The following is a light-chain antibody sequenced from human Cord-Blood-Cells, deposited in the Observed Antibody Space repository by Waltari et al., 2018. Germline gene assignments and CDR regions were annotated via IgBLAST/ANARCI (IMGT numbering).Light chain of an antibody. Sequence: SSELTQDPAVSVALGQTVRITCQGDSLRSYYASWYQQKPGQAPVLVIYGKNNRPSGIPDRFSGSSSVNTASLTITGAQAEDEADYYCNSRDSSGNPNWVFGGGTKLTVL. CDR2: GKN. J-gene: IGLJ3*02. V-gene: IGLV3-19*01. CDR1: SLRSYY. CDR3: NSRDSSGNPNWV.